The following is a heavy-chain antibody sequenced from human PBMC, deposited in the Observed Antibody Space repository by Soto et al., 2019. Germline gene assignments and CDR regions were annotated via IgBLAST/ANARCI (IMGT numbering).Heavy chain of an antibody. V-gene: IGHV3-53*01. Sequence: PGGSVRLSCAASGFTVSSNYMSWVRQAPGKGLEWVSVIYSGGSTYYADSVKGRFTISRDNSKNTLYLQMNSLRAEDTAVYYCARDGGRIDYYGMDVWGQGTTVTVSS. J-gene: IGHJ6*02. CDR1: GFTVSSNY. CDR2: IYSGGST. CDR3: ARDGGRIDYYGMDV. D-gene: IGHD1-26*01.